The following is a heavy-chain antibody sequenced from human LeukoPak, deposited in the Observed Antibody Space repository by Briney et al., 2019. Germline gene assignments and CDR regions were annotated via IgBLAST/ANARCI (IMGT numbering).Heavy chain of an antibody. D-gene: IGHD5-24*01. V-gene: IGHV4-34*01. CDR2: INHSGSH. Sequence: SETLSLTCAVYGGSFSGYFWTWIRQPPGKRREWVGEINHSGSHNNQHSLRSRVTVSVDTSKNQFSLRLTSVTAADTAVYYCARGWGMATTNWGYWSQGTLVTVSS. CDR1: GGSFSGYF. J-gene: IGHJ4*02. CDR3: ARGWGMATTNWGY.